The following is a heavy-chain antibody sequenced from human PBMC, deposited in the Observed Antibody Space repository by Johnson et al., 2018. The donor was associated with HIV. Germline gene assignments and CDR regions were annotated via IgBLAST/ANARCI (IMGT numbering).Heavy chain of an antibody. D-gene: IGHD5-24*01. CDR2: ISRSGSPI. CDR1: GFTFSDYY. CDR3: TRDWGEDGYTWGLGFDI. V-gene: IGHV3-11*01. Sequence: VQLVESGGGLVKPGGSLRLSCAASGFTFSDYYMSWIRQAPGKGLEWVSYISRSGSPIYYADSVKGRFTISRDNAKNSLYLQMNSLRTEDTGVYYCTRDWGEDGYTWGLGFDIWGPGTVVTVSS. J-gene: IGHJ3*02.